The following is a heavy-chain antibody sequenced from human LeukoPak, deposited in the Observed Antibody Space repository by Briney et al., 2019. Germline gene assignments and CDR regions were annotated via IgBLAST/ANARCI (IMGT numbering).Heavy chain of an antibody. J-gene: IGHJ4*02. CDR1: GGSFSGYY. D-gene: IGHD2-2*01. Sequence: SETLSLTCAVYGGSFSGYYWSWIRQPPGKGLEWIGEINHSGSTNYNPSLKSRVTISIDTSKNQFSLKLSSVTAADTAVYYCARGFRGYCSSTSRIEYYFDYWGQGTLVTVSS. V-gene: IGHV4-34*01. CDR2: INHSGST. CDR3: ARGFRGYCSSTSRIEYYFDY.